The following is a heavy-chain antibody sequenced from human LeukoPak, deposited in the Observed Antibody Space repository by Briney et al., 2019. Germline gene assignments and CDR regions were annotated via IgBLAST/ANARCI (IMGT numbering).Heavy chain of an antibody. CDR3: ARDLGTGTTGNNWFDP. CDR1: GGSISSYY. Sequence: KPSETLSLTCTVFGGSISSYYWSWIRQPAGKGLEWIGRIYTSGSTNYNPSLKSRVTMSVDTSKNQFSLKLSSVTAADTAVYYCARDLGTGTTGNNWFDPWGQGTLVTVSS. D-gene: IGHD1-1*01. V-gene: IGHV4-4*07. J-gene: IGHJ5*02. CDR2: IYTSGST.